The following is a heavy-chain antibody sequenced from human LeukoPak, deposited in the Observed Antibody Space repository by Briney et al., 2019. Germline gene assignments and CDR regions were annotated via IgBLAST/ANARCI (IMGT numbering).Heavy chain of an antibody. CDR1: GYSISSCYY. CDR2: IYHSGST. J-gene: IGHJ5*02. V-gene: IGHV4-38-2*01. CDR3: ARGVGAAAEHWFDP. Sequence: SETLSLTCAVSGYSISSCYYWGWIRQPPGKGLEWIGSIYHSGSTYYNPSLKSRVTISVDTSKNQFSLKLSSVTAADTAVYYCARGVGAAAEHWFDPWGQGTLVTVSS. D-gene: IGHD6-13*01.